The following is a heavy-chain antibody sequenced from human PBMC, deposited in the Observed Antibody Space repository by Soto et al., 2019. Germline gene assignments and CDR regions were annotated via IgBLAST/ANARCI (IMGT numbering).Heavy chain of an antibody. CDR2: IIPIIGTA. J-gene: IGHJ6*02. Sequence: SVKVSCKASGGTFSSYAISWVRQAPGQGLEWMGGIIPIIGTANYAQKFQGRVTITADESTSAAYMELSSLRSEDTAVYYCAVYYYGYYYYGMDVWGQGTTVTVSS. CDR1: GGTFSSYA. D-gene: IGHD3-10*01. V-gene: IGHV1-69*13. CDR3: AVYYYGYYYYGMDV.